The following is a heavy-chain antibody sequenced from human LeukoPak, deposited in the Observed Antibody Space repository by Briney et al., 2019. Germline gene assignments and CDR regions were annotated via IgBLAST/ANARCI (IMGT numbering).Heavy chain of an antibody. CDR3: ASTYYDILTGAHEWY. CDR2: IYYSGST. Sequence: SETLSLTCTVSGGSISSSSYYWGWIRQPPGKGLEWIGSIYYSGSTYYNPSLKSRVTISVDTSKNQFSLKLSSVTAADTAVYYCASTYYDILTGAHEWYWGQGTLVTVSS. V-gene: IGHV4-39*01. D-gene: IGHD3-9*01. J-gene: IGHJ4*02. CDR1: GGSISSSSYY.